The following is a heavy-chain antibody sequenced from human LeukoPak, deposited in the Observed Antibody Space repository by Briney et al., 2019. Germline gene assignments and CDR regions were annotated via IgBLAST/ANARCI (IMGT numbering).Heavy chain of an antibody. Sequence: SVKVSCKASGGTFSSYAISWVRQAPGQGLEWMGGIIPIFGTANYAQKFQGRVTITADESTSTAYMELSSLRSEDTAVYYCASTGIRTYNWFDPWGQGTRVTVSS. CDR2: IIPIFGTA. J-gene: IGHJ5*02. D-gene: IGHD1-14*01. CDR1: GGTFSSYA. CDR3: ASTGIRTYNWFDP. V-gene: IGHV1-69*13.